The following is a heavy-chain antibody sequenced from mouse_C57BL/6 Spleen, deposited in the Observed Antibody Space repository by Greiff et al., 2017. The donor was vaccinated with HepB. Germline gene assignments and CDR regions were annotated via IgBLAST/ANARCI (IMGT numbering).Heavy chain of an antibody. Sequence: QVQLQQSGAELVMPGASVKLSCKASGYTFTSYWMHWVKQRPGQGLEWIGEIDPSDSYTNYNQKFKGKSTLTVDKSSSTAYMQLSSLTSEDSAVYYCARSRITTVVATAHWYFDVWGTGTTVTVSS. V-gene: IGHV1-69*01. CDR2: IDPSDSYT. CDR1: GYTFTSYW. CDR3: ARSRITTVVATAHWYFDV. D-gene: IGHD1-1*01. J-gene: IGHJ1*03.